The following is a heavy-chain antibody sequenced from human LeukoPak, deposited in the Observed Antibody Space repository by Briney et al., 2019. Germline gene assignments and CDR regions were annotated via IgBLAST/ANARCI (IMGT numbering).Heavy chain of an antibody. J-gene: IGHJ4*02. Sequence: GGSLRLSCAASGFTFSSYEMNWVRQAPGKGLEWVSYISSSGSAIYYADSVKGRFTTSRDNAKNSLYLRMNSLRAEDTAVYYCARGGSRSVTAYDFDYWGQGTLVTVSS. V-gene: IGHV3-48*03. CDR3: ARGGSRSVTAYDFDY. CDR2: ISSSGSAI. CDR1: GFTFSSYE. D-gene: IGHD2-21*02.